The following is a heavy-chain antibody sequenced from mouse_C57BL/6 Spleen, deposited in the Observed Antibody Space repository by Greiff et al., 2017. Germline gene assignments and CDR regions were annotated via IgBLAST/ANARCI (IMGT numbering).Heavy chain of an antibody. J-gene: IGHJ3*01. CDR2: IYPRDGST. Sequence: VQLQQSGPELVKPGASVKLSCKASGYTFTSYAIIWVKQRPGQGLEWIGWIYPRDGSTKYNEKFKGKATLTVDTSSSTAYMELHSLTSEDSAVXFCERSEPQVYDYVSFAYWGQGTLVTVSA. V-gene: IGHV1-85*01. CDR1: GYTFTSYA. CDR3: ERSEPQVYDYVSFAY. D-gene: IGHD2-4*01.